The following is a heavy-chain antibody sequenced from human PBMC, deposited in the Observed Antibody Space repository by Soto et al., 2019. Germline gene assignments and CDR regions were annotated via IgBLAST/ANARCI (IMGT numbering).Heavy chain of an antibody. D-gene: IGHD5-12*01. V-gene: IGHV4-31*03. J-gene: IGHJ4*02. CDR1: GGSVSSGNDY. Sequence: PSETLSLTCTVSGGSVSSGNDYWSWIRQPPGKGLEWIGYIYYSGSTYYSPSLKSRVTISVDTSKNQFSLKLSSVTAADTAVYYCARLSRGYSGYDWPFDYWGQGTLVTVSS. CDR3: ARLSRGYSGYDWPFDY. CDR2: IYYSGST.